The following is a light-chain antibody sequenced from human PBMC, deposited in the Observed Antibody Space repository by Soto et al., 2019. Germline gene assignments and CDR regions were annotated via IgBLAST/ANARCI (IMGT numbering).Light chain of an antibody. CDR2: DAS. J-gene: IGKJ3*01. CDR1: ESIGAY. Sequence: EVVLTQSPATLSLSPGERATLSCRASESIGAYLAWYQHRPGQPPRLLIYDASNRATDIPPRFSGSGSGTDFTLTISSLEPEDFALYYCQQRAKWPLFTFGPGTRVDL. V-gene: IGKV3-11*01. CDR3: QQRAKWPLFT.